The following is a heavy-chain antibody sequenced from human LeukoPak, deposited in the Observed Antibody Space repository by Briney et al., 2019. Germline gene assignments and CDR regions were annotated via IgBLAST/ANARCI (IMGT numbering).Heavy chain of an antibody. D-gene: IGHD1-7*01. CDR3: ARDYVTPGITGTTSPLDY. Sequence: PGGSLRLSCAASGFRVSSNYMSWVRQAPGKGLEWVSGIIENGYDKYYADSVKGRFTISRDNSKNTLYLQMNSLRADDTAVYYCARDYVTPGITGTTSPLDYWGQGILVSVSS. J-gene: IGHJ4*02. CDR1: GFRVSSNY. CDR2: IENGYDK. V-gene: IGHV3-53*01.